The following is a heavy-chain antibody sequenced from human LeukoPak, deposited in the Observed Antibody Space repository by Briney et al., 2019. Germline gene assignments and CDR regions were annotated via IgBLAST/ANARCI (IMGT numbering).Heavy chain of an antibody. J-gene: IGHJ4*02. D-gene: IGHD4/OR15-4a*01. CDR2: INHSGST. V-gene: IGHV4-34*01. Sequence: SETLSLTCAVYGGSFSGYYWSWIRQPPGKGLEWIGEINHSGSTNYNPSLKSRVTISVDTSKNQFSLQLNSVTPEDTAIYYCARCLHDYGCLGYFDSWGQGTLVTVSS. CDR3: ARCLHDYGCLGYFDS. CDR1: GGSFSGYY.